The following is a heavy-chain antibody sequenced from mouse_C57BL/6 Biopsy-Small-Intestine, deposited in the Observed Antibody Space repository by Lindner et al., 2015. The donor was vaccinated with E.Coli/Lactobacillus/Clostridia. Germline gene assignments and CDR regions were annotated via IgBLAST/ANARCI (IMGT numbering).Heavy chain of an antibody. CDR2: FHPYNDDT. V-gene: IGHV1-47*01. Sequence: VQLQESGAELVKPGASVKMSCKASGYTFTTYPIEWMKQNHGKSLEWIGNFHPYNDDTKYNEEFKDKATLTVEKSSSTVYLELSRLTSDDSAVYYCARRSNYDYAMDYWGQGISVTVSS. D-gene: IGHD2-5*01. CDR3: ARRSNYDYAMDY. CDR1: GYTFTTYP. J-gene: IGHJ4*01.